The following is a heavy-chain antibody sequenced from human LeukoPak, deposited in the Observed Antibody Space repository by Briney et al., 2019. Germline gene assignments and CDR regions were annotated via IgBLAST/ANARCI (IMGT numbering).Heavy chain of an antibody. CDR1: GGSFSGYY. J-gene: IGHJ3*02. CDR2: INHSGST. V-gene: IGHV4-34*01. D-gene: IGHD5-18*01. Sequence: SETLSLTCAVYGGSFSGYYWSWTRQPPGKGLEWIGEINHSGSTNYNPSLKSRVTISVDTSKNQFSLKLSSVTAADTAVYYCARGYSYGYSGGSAFDIWGQGTLVTVSS. CDR3: ARGYSYGYSGGSAFDI.